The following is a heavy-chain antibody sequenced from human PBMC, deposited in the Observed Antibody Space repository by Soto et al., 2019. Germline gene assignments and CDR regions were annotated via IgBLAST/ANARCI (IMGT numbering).Heavy chain of an antibody. CDR2: INHSGST. V-gene: IGHV4-34*01. Sequence: SETLSLTCAVYGGSFSGYYWSWILQPPGKGLEWIGEINHSGSTNYNPSLKSRVTISVDTSKNQFSLKLSSVTAADTAVYYCARCPHCSSTSCYFFYWFDPWGQGTLVTVSS. CDR1: GGSFSGYY. J-gene: IGHJ5*02. D-gene: IGHD2-2*01. CDR3: ARCPHCSSTSCYFFYWFDP.